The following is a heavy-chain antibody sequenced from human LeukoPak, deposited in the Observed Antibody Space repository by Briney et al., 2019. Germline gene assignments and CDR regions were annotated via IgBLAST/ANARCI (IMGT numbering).Heavy chain of an antibody. J-gene: IGHJ3*02. CDR1: GYTFTSHA. CDR3: ARCMSGYERDAFDI. Sequence: ASVKVSCKASGYTFTSHAMHWVRQAPGQRLEWMGWINAGNGNTKYSQKFQGRVTMTRDTSISTAYMELSRLRSDDTAVYYCARCMSGYERDAFDIWGQGTMVTVSS. D-gene: IGHD5-12*01. CDR2: INAGNGNT. V-gene: IGHV1-3*01.